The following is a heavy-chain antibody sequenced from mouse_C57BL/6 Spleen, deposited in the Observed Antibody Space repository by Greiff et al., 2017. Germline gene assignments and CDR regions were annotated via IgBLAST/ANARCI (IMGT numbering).Heavy chain of an antibody. J-gene: IGHJ3*01. CDR2: SRNKANDYQT. CDR3: ARDGLLLGFAY. D-gene: IGHD1-1*01. Sequence: EVKLMESGGGLVQSGRSLRLSCATSGFTFSDFYMEWVRQAPGKGLEWIAASRNKANDYQTEYSASVKGRFIVSRDTPQSILYLRLNALRAEDTAIYYCARDGLLLGFAYWGQGTLVSVAA. V-gene: IGHV7-1*01. CDR1: GFTFSDFY.